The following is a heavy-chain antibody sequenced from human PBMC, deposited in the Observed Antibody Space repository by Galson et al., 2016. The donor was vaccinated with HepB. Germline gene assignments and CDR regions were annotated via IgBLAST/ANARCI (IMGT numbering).Heavy chain of an antibody. V-gene: IGHV1-8*02. CDR2: MHPKSGNT. CDR3: ARGLRQWLAQLGY. J-gene: IGHJ4*02. CDR1: GYTFTNFH. Sequence: SVKVSCKASGYTFTNFHINWIRQGPGQGLEWMGWMHPKSGNTAFAQRLQGRLTMTTDTPTSTAYMELRGLTSDDTAIYYCARGLRQWLAQLGYWGQGSLVTVSS. D-gene: IGHD6-19*01.